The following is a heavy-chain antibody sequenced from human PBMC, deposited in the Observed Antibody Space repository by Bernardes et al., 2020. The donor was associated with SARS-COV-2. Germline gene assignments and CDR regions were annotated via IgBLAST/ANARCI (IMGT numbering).Heavy chain of an antibody. CDR3: ARQVWGYYGSGSYYYVGMDV. D-gene: IGHD3-10*01. V-gene: IGHV5-51*01. Sequence: GESLKISCKGSGYSFTSYWIGWVRQMPGKGLEWMGIIYPGDSDTRYSPSFQGQVTFSADKSISTAYLQWSSLKASDTAMYYCARQVWGYYGSGSYYYVGMDVWGQGTTVTVSS. CDR1: GYSFTSYW. J-gene: IGHJ6*02. CDR2: IYPGDSDT.